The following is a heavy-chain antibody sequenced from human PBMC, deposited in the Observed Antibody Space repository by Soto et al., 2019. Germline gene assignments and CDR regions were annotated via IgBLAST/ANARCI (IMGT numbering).Heavy chain of an antibody. CDR2: VYYSGRT. CDR3: AGRYSYGSFFDY. CDR1: GDSMSSYY. J-gene: IGHJ4*02. D-gene: IGHD5-18*01. V-gene: IGHV4-59*13. Sequence: SETLSLTFTVSGDSMSSYYWSWLRQPPGKGLEWIGYVYYSGRTDYNPSLKSRVTISVDTSKNQFSLKLSSVTAADTAVYYCAGRYSYGSFFDYWGQGALVT.